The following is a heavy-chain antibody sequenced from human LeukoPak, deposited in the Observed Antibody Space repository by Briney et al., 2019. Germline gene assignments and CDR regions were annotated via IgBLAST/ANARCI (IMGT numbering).Heavy chain of an antibody. Sequence: SETLSLTSTVSGGSISSGDYYWSWIRQPPGKGLEWIGYIYYSGSTYYNPSLKSRVTISVDTSKNQFSLKLSSVTAADTAVYYCAREYYDFWSGIDYWGQGTLVTVSS. CDR2: IYYSGST. CDR1: GGSISSGDYY. V-gene: IGHV4-30-4*08. J-gene: IGHJ4*02. CDR3: AREYYDFWSGIDY. D-gene: IGHD3-3*01.